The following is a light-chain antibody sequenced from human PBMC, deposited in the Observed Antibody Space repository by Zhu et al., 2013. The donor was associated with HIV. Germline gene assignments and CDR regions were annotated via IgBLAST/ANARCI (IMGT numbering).Light chain of an antibody. CDR1: QSVSSSF. V-gene: IGKV3-20*01. CDR2: GAS. Sequence: IVLTQSPGTLSLSQGERATLSCRASQSVSSSFLVWYQQKPGQAPRLLIYGASSRATDIPDRFSGSGSGTDFTLTISRLEPEDSAVYYCQQYGSSAWTFGQGTKGGNQ. CDR3: QQYGSSAWT. J-gene: IGKJ1*01.